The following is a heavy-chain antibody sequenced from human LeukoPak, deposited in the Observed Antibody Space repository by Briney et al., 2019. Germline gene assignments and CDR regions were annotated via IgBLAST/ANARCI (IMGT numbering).Heavy chain of an antibody. V-gene: IGHV3-23*01. J-gene: IGHJ4*02. CDR1: GFTISSYT. Sequence: GGSLRLSCTASGFTISSYTMTWVRQAPGKGLKWVSTITTGDGNTYYADSVKGRFTVSRDDSKNTLYLQMNSLRAEDTAVYYCAKDGGLWVSAHWGDSWGRGTLVTVSS. CDR3: AKDGGLWVSAHWGDS. CDR2: ITTGDGNT. D-gene: IGHD7-27*01.